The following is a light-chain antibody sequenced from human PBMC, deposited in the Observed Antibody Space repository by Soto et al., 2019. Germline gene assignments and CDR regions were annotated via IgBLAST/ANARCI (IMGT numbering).Light chain of an antibody. Sequence: QSALTQPASVSGSPGQSITISCTGTSSDVGGDNYVSWYQQHPGTAPQLLIYEVDKRPSGIYVRFSGSKSGATASLTISGLLHEDEAVYFCCTYAGHVPKFGGGTKLTVL. CDR3: CTYAGHVPK. CDR1: SSDVGGDNY. J-gene: IGLJ2*01. V-gene: IGLV2-23*02. CDR2: EVD.